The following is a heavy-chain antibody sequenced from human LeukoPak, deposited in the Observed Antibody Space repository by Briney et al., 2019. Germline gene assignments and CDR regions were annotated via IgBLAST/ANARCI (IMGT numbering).Heavy chain of an antibody. CDR2: ISSSSSYI. D-gene: IGHD6-19*01. CDR3: ARDRKRYSSGWEANDY. Sequence: PGGSLRLSCAASGFTFSSYSMNWVRQAPGKGLEWVSSISSSSSYIYYADSAKGRFTISRDNAKNSLYLQMNSLRAEDTAVYYCARDRKRYSSGWEANDYWGQGTLVTVSS. CDR1: GFTFSSYS. V-gene: IGHV3-21*01. J-gene: IGHJ4*02.